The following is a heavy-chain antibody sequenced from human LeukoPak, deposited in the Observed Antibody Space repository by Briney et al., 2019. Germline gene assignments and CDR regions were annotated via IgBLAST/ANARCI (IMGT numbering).Heavy chain of an antibody. Sequence: GASVKDSCKASGYTFSSYGINWVRQAPGQGLEWMGWISAYNGNTKYAEKLQGRVTMTTDTSTSTAYMELRSLRSDDTAVYYCARGGIAVAPDYWGQGTLVTVSS. D-gene: IGHD6-19*01. CDR3: ARGGIAVAPDY. CDR2: ISAYNGNT. V-gene: IGHV1-18*01. J-gene: IGHJ4*02. CDR1: GYTFSSYG.